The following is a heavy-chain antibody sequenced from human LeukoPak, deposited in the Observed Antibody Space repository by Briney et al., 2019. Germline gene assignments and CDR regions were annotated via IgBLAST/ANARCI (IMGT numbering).Heavy chain of an antibody. CDR2: INHSGST. D-gene: IGHD3-16*01. J-gene: IGHJ4*02. CDR1: GGPFSGYY. V-gene: IGHV4-34*01. Sequence: SETLSLTCAVYGGPFSGYYWSWIRQPPGKGLEWIGEINHSGSTNYNPSLKSRVTISVDRSKNQFSLKLSSVTAADTAVYYCASLDVWGDHDYWGQGTLVTVSS. CDR3: ASLDVWGDHDY.